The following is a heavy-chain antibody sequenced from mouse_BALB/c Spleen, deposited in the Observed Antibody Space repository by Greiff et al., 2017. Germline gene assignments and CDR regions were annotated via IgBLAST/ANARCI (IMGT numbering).Heavy chain of an antibody. J-gene: IGHJ2*01. V-gene: IGHV1-55*01. CDR2: IYPGSGST. CDR3: ARPSTSYYFDY. CDR1: GYNFTSYW. Sequence: QVQLQQPGAELVKPGTSVKLSCKASGYNFTSYWINWVKLRPGQGLEWIGDIYPGSGSTNYNEKFKSKATLTVDTSSRTAYMQLSSLASEDSALYYCARPSTSYYFDYWGQGTPLTVSA.